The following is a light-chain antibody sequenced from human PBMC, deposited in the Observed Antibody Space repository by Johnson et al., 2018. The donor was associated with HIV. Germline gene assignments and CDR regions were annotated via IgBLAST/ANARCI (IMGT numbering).Light chain of an antibody. V-gene: IGLV1-51*01. CDR2: AND. J-gene: IGLJ1*01. CDR3: GTWDTILQTFV. CDR1: SSNIGNNY. Sequence: QAVLTQPPSVSVAPGQKVTISCSGSSSNIGNNYVSWYQRLPGTAPKVLISANDKRPSGIPDRFSGSKSGTSATLGIAGLQTGDEADYFCGTWDTILQTFVFGTGTEVSVL.